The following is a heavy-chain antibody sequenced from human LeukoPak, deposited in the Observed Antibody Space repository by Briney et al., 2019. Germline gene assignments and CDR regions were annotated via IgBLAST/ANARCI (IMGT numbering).Heavy chain of an antibody. V-gene: IGHV4-59*08. J-gene: IGHJ6*02. CDR1: GGSISSYY. Sequence: SETLSLTCTVSGGSISSYYWSWIRQPPGKGLEWIGYIYYSGSTNYNPSLKSRVTISVDTSKNQFSLKLSSVTAADTAVYYCARHVPDSSGYYTYYYCGMDVWGQGTTVTVSS. CDR3: ARHVPDSSGYYTYYYCGMDV. CDR2: IYYSGST. D-gene: IGHD3-22*01.